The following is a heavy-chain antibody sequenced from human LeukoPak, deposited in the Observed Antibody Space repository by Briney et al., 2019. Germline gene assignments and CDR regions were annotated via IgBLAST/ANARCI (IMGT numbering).Heavy chain of an antibody. J-gene: IGHJ5*02. CDR2: ISGSGGST. CDR1: GFTFSSYA. V-gene: IGHV3-23*01. D-gene: IGHD4-17*01. Sequence: GGSLRLSCAASGFTFSSYAMSWVRQAPGKGLEWVSAISGSGGSTYYAASVKGRFTISRDNSKNTLYLQMNSLRAEDTAVYYCAKDKNYGVDNWFDPWGQGTLVTVSS. CDR3: AKDKNYGVDNWFDP.